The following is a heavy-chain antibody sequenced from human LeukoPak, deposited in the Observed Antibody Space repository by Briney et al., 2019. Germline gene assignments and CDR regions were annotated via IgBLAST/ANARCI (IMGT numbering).Heavy chain of an antibody. J-gene: IGHJ5*02. CDR2: IYHSGST. CDR3: ASKNCGGDCRFDP. D-gene: IGHD2-21*01. V-gene: IGHV4-30-2*01. Sequence: SETLSFTCTVSGGSISSGGYYWSWIRQPPGKGLEWIGYIYHSGSTYYNPSLKSRVTISVDRSKNQFSLKLSSVTAADTAVYYCASKNCGGDCRFDPWGQGTLVTVSS. CDR1: GGSISSGGYY.